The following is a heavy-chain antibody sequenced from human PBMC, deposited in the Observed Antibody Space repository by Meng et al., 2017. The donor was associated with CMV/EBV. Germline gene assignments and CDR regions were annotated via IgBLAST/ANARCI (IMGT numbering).Heavy chain of an antibody. CDR3: ARFNYDFWSGYPAVLYGMDV. J-gene: IGHJ6*02. D-gene: IGHD3-3*01. CDR2: IKQDGIEK. Sequence: LTRAASGVTFRSYEMNWVRQAPGKGLEWGANIKQDGIEKYYVDSVKGRFAISRDNAKNSLYLQMNSLRAEDTAVYYCARFNYDFWSGYPAVLYGMDVWGQGTTVTVSS. V-gene: IGHV3-7*01. CDR1: GVTFRSYE.